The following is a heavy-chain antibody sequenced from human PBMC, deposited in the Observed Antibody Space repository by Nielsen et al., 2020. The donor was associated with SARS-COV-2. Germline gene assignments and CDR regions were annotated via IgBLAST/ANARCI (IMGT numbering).Heavy chain of an antibody. CDR3: AKGDTAMDTFDY. D-gene: IGHD5-18*01. CDR2: ISGSGGRT. J-gene: IGHJ4*02. CDR1: GFIFSSYA. Sequence: GESLKISCTASGFIFSSYAMSWVRQAPGKGLEWVSAISGSGGRTYYADSVKGRFTISRDKSKNTLYVLMNSLRAEDTAVYYCAKGDTAMDTFDYWGQGTLVTVSS. V-gene: IGHV3-23*01.